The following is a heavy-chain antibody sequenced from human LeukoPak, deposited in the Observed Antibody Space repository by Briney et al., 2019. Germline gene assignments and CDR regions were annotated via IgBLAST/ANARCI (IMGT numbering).Heavy chain of an antibody. Sequence: GGSLRLSCAASGFTLSSYSMNWVRQAPGKGLEWVSYISSSSSTIYYADSVKGRFTISRDNAKNSLYLQMNSLRAEDTAVYYCARDPRYYDFWSGYSNGAYYYYYMDVWGKGTTVTVSS. J-gene: IGHJ6*03. CDR1: GFTLSSYS. V-gene: IGHV3-48*01. CDR2: ISSSSSTI. CDR3: ARDPRYYDFWSGYSNGAYYYYYMDV. D-gene: IGHD3-3*01.